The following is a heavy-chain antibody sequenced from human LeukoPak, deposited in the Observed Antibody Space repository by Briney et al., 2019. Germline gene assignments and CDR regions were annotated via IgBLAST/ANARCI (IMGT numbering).Heavy chain of an antibody. CDR3: AREGFPPGVLH. CDR1: GFSFSTYW. D-gene: IGHD2-2*01. Sequence: GGSLRLSCAASGFSFSTYWMSWVRQAPGKGPERVANIKPDGSDKYYVDSMKGRFTISRDNAKNSLYLQMNSLRAEDTAVYYCAREGFPPGVLHWGQGTLVTVSS. V-gene: IGHV3-7*01. CDR2: IKPDGSDK. J-gene: IGHJ1*01.